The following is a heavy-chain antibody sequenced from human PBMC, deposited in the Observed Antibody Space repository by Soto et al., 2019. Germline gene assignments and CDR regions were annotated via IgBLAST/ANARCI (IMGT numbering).Heavy chain of an antibody. Sequence: QLQLQESGSEVVKPSQTLSLTCAVSGDSISGGGYSWNWIRQPPGQGREWIGLIFYSGTTYYNPSLKSRVDRPVDRSKNQFSLNLSSVTAAATAGYYGAGALHLYYSHGYYYADCRGRGNLGTGSP. CDR2: IFYSGTT. D-gene: IGHD3-22*01. CDR1: GDSISGGGYS. V-gene: IGHV4-30-2*01. J-gene: IGHJ2*01. CDR3: AGALHLYYSHGYYYADC.